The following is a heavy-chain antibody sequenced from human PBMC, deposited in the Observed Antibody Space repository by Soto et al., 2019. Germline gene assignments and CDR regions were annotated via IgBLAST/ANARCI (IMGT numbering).Heavy chain of an antibody. CDR1: GGSISSGNYY. CDR3: ARVFSDSSSFFDP. Sequence: QVQLQESGPGLVKPSQTLSLTCTVSGGSISSGNYYWRWIRQHPGKGLEWIGYIYYSGSTSYKPSLKSRVTISVDTSKNHFSLKLSSVTAADTAVYYCARVFSDSSSFFDPWGQGTLVTVSS. J-gene: IGHJ5*02. D-gene: IGHD6-13*01. V-gene: IGHV4-31*03. CDR2: IYYSGST.